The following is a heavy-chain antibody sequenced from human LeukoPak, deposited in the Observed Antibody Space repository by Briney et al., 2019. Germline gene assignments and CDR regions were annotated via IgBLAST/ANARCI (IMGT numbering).Heavy chain of an antibody. CDR3: AKARLRYYYDSSGH. CDR1: GFTFSTYA. V-gene: IGHV3-23*01. Sequence: GGSLRLSCAASGFTFSTYAMSWVRQAPGKGLEWVSAISGRGGSTYYADSVKGRSTIPRDNSKNTLYLQMNSLRAEDTAVYYCAKARLRYYYDSSGHWGQGTLVTVSS. J-gene: IGHJ4*02. CDR2: ISGRGGST. D-gene: IGHD3-22*01.